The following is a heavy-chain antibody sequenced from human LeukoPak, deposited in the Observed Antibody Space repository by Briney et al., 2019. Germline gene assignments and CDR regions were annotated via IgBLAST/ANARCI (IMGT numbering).Heavy chain of an antibody. CDR1: GGSISSSDFY. V-gene: IGHV4-39*07. CDR2: IYYSGST. Sequence: SETLSLTCTVSGGSISSSDFYWGWIRQPPGKGLEWIGTIYYSGSTYYNPSFMSRVTISVDTSKNQFSLKLSSVTAADTAVYYCARRVEDFSYYYMDVWGKGTTVTVSS. CDR3: ARRVEDFSYYYMDV. D-gene: IGHD5-24*01. J-gene: IGHJ6*03.